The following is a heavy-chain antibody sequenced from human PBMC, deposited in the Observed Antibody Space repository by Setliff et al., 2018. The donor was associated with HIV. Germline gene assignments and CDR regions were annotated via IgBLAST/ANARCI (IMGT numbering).Heavy chain of an antibody. CDR3: ARRAWFGDYPYYYYAMDV. CDR1: GYTFTSYY. Sequence: ASVKVSCKTSGYTFTSYYIHWVRQAPGQGLEWMGRINPSGGSTIYAQKFQGRVTMTSDTSTTTAYMELTSLRSDDTAVYYCARRAWFGDYPYYYYAMDVWGQGTTVTVSS. J-gene: IGHJ6*02. D-gene: IGHD3-10*01. CDR2: INPSGGST. V-gene: IGHV1-46*01.